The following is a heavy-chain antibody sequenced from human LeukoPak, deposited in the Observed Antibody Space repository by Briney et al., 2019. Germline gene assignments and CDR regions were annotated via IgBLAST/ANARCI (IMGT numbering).Heavy chain of an antibody. D-gene: IGHD3-22*01. CDR1: GFTFSSYW. Sequence: GGSLRLSCAASGFTFSSYWMYWVRQAPGKGLVWVSRINSDGSSTSHADSVKGRFTISRDNAKNTLYLQMNSLRAEDTTVYYCAREGGYSHAFDYWGQGTLVTVSS. J-gene: IGHJ4*02. CDR3: AREGGYSHAFDY. CDR2: INSDGSST. V-gene: IGHV3-74*01.